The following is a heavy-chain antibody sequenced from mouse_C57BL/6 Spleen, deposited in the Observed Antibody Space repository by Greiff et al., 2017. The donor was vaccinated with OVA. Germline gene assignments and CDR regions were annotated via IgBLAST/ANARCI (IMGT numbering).Heavy chain of an antibody. Sequence: EVQLQQSGPELVKPGASVKISCKASGYSFTDYNMNWVKQSNGKSLEWIGVITPNYGTTSYNQKFKGKATLTVDQSSSTAYMQLNSLTSEDAAVYYCAPGLRAYYAMDDWGQGTSVTVSS. CDR1: GYSFTDYN. V-gene: IGHV1-39*01. CDR2: ITPNYGTT. CDR3: APGLRAYYAMDD. J-gene: IGHJ4*01. D-gene: IGHD3-1*01.